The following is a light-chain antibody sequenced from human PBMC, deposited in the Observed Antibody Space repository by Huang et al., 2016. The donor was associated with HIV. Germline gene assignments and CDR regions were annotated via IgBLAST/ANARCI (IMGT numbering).Light chain of an antibody. J-gene: IGKJ5*01. CDR2: SAS. CDR3: QQSYSTLIT. Sequence: IQMTQSPFSLSASVGDRGTITCRASQSIDGYLNWYQQKPGKAPKLLISSASTLHTGVPPRFSGSRSGTDYTLIIDDLQPDDFATYFCQQSYSTLITFGQGSRLDTK. V-gene: IGKV1-39*01. CDR1: QSIDGY.